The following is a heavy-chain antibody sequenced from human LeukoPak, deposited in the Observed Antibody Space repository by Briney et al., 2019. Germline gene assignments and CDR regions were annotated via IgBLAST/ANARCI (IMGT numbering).Heavy chain of an antibody. J-gene: IGHJ4*02. D-gene: IGHD6-13*01. CDR1: GFTFSNYA. V-gene: IGHV3-23*01. CDR2: ISGSGGDT. Sequence: GGSLRLSCAASGFTFSNYAMSWVRQAPGKGLEWGSGISGSGGDTYHADSVKGRFTISRDNSKNTLYLQMNSLRAEDTAVYYCATVKGIAAAGAFDYWGQGTLVTVSS. CDR3: ATVKGIAAAGAFDY.